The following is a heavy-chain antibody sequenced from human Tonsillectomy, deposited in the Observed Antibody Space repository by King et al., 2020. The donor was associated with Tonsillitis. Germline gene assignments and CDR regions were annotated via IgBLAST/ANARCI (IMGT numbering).Heavy chain of an antibody. CDR2: LGCDDDK. CDR1: GFSLSTIGMC. CDR3: ARILHNWNYAPDY. V-gene: IGHV2-70*01. J-gene: IGHJ4*02. D-gene: IGHD1-7*01. Sequence: TLKESGPALVKPTQTLTLTCPFSGFSLSTIGMCVSWIREPPGKALEWLALLGCDDDKYYNTSLKTRLTISKDTSKNQVVLTMTNMDPVDTATYYCARILHNWNYAPDYWGQGTLVTVSS.